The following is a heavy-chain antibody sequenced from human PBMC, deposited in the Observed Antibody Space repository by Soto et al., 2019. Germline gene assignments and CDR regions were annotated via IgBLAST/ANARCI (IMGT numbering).Heavy chain of an antibody. J-gene: IGHJ3*02. D-gene: IGHD1-1*01. CDR2: INPSGGST. V-gene: IGHV1-46*01. CDR3: ARDPWTSNGFDI. Sequence: ASVKVSCKASGYTFTSNYMHWVRQAPGQGLEWMGIINPSGGSTNYAQKFQGRVTMTRDTSTSTVYMELSSRRSEDTAVYYCARDPWTSNGFDIWGQGTLVTVSS. CDR1: GYTFTSNY.